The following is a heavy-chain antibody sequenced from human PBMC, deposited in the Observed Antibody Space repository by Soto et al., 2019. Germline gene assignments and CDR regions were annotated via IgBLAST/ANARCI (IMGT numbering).Heavy chain of an antibody. CDR1: GGSISSYY. CDR3: ARGPNLGSSWKFDF. CDR2: IYYSGST. J-gene: IGHJ4*02. Sequence: SETLSLTCTVSGGSISSYYWSWIRQPPGKGLEWIGYIYYSGSTNYNPSLKSRVTISVDTSKNQFSLKLSSVTAADTAVYYCARGPNLGSSWKFDFWGQGTLVTVSS. D-gene: IGHD6-13*01. V-gene: IGHV4-59*01.